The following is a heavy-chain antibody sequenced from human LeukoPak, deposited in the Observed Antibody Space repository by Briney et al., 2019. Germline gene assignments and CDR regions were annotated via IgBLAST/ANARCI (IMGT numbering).Heavy chain of an antibody. CDR1: GGTFSSYA. CDR2: IIPILGRA. D-gene: IGHD4-11*01. J-gene: IGHJ6*03. V-gene: IGHV1-69*05. CDR3: ARNRLQQTPFYYYYYMDV. Sequence: ASVKVSCKASGGTFSSYAISWVRQAPGQGLEWMGGIIPILGRANYAQKFQGRVTITTDESASTAYMELSSLRFEDTAVYYCARNRLQQTPFYYYYYMDVWGKGTTVTVSS.